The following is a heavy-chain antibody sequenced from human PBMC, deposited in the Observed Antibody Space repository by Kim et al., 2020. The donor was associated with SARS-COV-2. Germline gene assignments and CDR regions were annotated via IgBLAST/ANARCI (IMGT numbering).Heavy chain of an antibody. CDR2: IYYSGST. J-gene: IGHJ4*02. CDR3: AWGLGGDVGSS. CDR1: GDSISSSY. Sequence: SETLSLTCTVSGDSISSSYWSWIRQPPGKGLEWIGIIYYSGSTNYNPSLKSRVTISVETSTNKFSLKLSSVSAAATDAYYCAWGLGGDVGSSWGQGTRAT. V-gene: IGHV4-59*13. D-gene: IGHD2-2*01.